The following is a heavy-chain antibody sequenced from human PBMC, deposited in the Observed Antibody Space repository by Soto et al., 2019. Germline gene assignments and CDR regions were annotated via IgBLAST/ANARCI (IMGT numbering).Heavy chain of an antibody. D-gene: IGHD4-4*01. Sequence: QVQLVQSGAEVKKPGSSVKVYCKASGGTFSSYTISWVRQAPGQGLEWMGRIIPILGIANYAQKFQGRVTITADKSTSTAYMELSSLRSEDTAVYYCARDLYTEGDWYFDLWGRGTLVTVSS. CDR3: ARDLYTEGDWYFDL. CDR2: IIPILGIA. CDR1: GGTFSSYT. V-gene: IGHV1-69*08. J-gene: IGHJ2*01.